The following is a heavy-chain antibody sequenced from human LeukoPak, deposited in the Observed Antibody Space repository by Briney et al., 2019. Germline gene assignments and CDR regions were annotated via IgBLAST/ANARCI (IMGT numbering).Heavy chain of an antibody. V-gene: IGHV3-23*01. CDR1: GFTFSSYW. D-gene: IGHD3-10*01. CDR2: ISGSGSST. J-gene: IGHJ2*01. CDR3: AKDPAGYYGPRYFDL. Sequence: GGSLRLSCAASGFTFSSYWMSWVRQAPGKGLEWVSAISGSGSSTYYVDSVKGRFTISRDNSKNTLYLQMNSLRAEDTAVYYCAKDPAGYYGPRYFDLWGRGTLVTVSS.